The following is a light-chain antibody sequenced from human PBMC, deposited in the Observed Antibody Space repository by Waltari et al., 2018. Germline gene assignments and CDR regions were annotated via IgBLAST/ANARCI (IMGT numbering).Light chain of an antibody. J-gene: IGKJ4*01. V-gene: IGKV3D-20*01. Sequence: EIVLTQSPATLSLSPGDSAPPPCGARQTVSSNSSAWSQQKPGLAPRLLISDASIRATGIPDRFSGSGSGTDFTLTISRLQPEDFAVYFCQQYGSSPLTFGGGTKVEMK. CDR3: QQYGSSPLT. CDR1: QTVSSNS. CDR2: DAS.